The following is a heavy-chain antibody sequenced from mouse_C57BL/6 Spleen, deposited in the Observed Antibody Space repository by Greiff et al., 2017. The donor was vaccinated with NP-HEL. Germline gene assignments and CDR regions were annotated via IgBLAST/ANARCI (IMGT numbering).Heavy chain of an antibody. CDR3: TAGWEDYFDY. D-gene: IGHD3-1*01. V-gene: IGHV6-3*01. Sequence: EVQLVESGGGLVQPGGSMKLSCVASGFTFSNYWMNWVRQSPEKGLEWVAQIRLKSDNYATHYAESVKGRFTISRDDSKSSVYLQMNNLRAEDTGIYYCTAGWEDYFDYWGQGTTLTVSS. J-gene: IGHJ2*01. CDR1: GFTFSNYW. CDR2: IRLKSDNYAT.